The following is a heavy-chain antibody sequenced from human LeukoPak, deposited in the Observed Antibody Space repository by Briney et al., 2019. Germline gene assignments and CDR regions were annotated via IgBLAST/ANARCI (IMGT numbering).Heavy chain of an antibody. Sequence: GGSLRLSCAASGFTFSSYWMSWVRQAPGKGLEWVANIKQDGSEKYYVDSVKGRFTISRDNAKNSLYLQMNSLRAEDTAVYYCARDLGSYDFWSGSNTDYWGQGTLVTVSS. CDR2: IKQDGSEK. CDR3: ARDLGSYDFWSGSNTDY. CDR1: GFTFSSYW. J-gene: IGHJ4*02. D-gene: IGHD3-3*01. V-gene: IGHV3-7*01.